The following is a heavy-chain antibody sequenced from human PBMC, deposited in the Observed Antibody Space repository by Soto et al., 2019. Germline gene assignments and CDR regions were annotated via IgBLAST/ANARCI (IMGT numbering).Heavy chain of an antibody. CDR2: INAGNGNT. J-gene: IGHJ5*02. Sequence: ASVKVSCKACGYTFTSYAMHWVRQAPGQRLEWMGWINAGNGNTKYSQKFQGRVTITRDTSASTAYMELSSLRSEDTAVYYCARAPDLTWHNWFDPWGQGTLVTVSS. CDR1: GYTFTSYA. D-gene: IGHD5-12*01. V-gene: IGHV1-3*01. CDR3: ARAPDLTWHNWFDP.